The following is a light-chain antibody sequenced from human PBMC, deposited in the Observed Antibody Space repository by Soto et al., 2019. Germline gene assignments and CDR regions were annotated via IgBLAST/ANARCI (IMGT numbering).Light chain of an antibody. CDR1: SSDVGAYNL. J-gene: IGLJ1*01. V-gene: IGLV2-14*01. CDR2: EVS. Sequence: QSVLTQPASVSGSPGQSVTISGTGTSSDVGAYNLVSWYQQYPGKAPKLMIYEVSNRPSGVSNRFSGSKSGNTASLTISGLQAEDEADYYCCTSYEGGGRYVFGTGTKVTVL. CDR3: TSYEGGGRYV.